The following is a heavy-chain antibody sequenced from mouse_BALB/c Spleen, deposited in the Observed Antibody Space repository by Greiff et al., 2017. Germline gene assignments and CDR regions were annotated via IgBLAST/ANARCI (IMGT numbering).Heavy chain of an antibody. CDR3: ARAPYRYDAAMDD. CDR2: IYPGGGYT. D-gene: IGHD2-14*01. Sequence: QVQLKQSGAELVRPGTSVKISCKASGYTFTNYWLGWVKQRPGHGLEWIGDIYPGGGYTNYNEKFKGKATLTADTSSSTAYMQLSSLTSEDSAVYFCARAPYRYDAAMDDWGQGTSVPVSS. V-gene: IGHV1-63*02. J-gene: IGHJ4*01. CDR1: GYTFTNYW.